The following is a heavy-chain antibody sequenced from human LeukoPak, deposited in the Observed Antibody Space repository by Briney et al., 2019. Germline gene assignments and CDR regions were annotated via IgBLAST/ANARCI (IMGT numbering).Heavy chain of an antibody. V-gene: IGHV3-23*01. D-gene: IGHD3-10*01. CDR2: ISGSGGST. J-gene: IGHJ4*02. Sequence: GGSLRLSCAASGFTFSSYAMSWVRQAPGKGLGWVSAISGSGGSTYYADSVKGRFTISRDNSKNTLYLQMNSLRAEDTAVYYCAVFYYYGSGSYSGFDYWGQGTLVTVSS. CDR1: GFTFSSYA. CDR3: AVFYYYGSGSYSGFDY.